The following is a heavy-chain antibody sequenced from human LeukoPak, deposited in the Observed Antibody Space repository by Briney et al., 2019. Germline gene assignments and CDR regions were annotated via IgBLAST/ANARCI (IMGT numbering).Heavy chain of an antibody. Sequence: GGSLRLSCAASGFTFSNYVMSWVRQAPGKGLEWVSGISGSGGSIYYADSVKGRFTISRDSSKNTLNLQMNSLRAEDTVVYYCAKHGDTAMWLDYWGQGTLVTVSS. CDR2: ISGSGGSI. CDR1: GFTFSNYV. V-gene: IGHV3-23*01. D-gene: IGHD5-18*01. J-gene: IGHJ4*02. CDR3: AKHGDTAMWLDY.